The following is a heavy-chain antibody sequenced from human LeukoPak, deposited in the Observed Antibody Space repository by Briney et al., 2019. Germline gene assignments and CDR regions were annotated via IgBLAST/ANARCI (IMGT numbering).Heavy chain of an antibody. CDR3: AKDLEEYCSSTSCPGFDY. CDR2: IRYDGSNK. V-gene: IGHV3-30*02. D-gene: IGHD2-2*01. Sequence: GGSLRFSCAASGFTFSSYGMHWVRQAPGKGLEWVAFIRYDGSNKYYADSVKGRFTISRDNSKNTLYLQMNSLRAEDTAVYYCAKDLEEYCSSTSCPGFDYWGQGTLVTVSS. CDR1: GFTFSSYG. J-gene: IGHJ4*02.